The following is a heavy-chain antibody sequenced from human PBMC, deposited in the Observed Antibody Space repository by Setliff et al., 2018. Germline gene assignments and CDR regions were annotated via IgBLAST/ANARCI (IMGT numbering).Heavy chain of an antibody. CDR1: GVSINSLNW. CDR2: IYHGGDT. Sequence: PSETLSLTCAVSGVSINSLNWWTWIRQPPGKGLEWIGRIYHGGDTYYNASLKSRLTISVDTSKNQFSLKLRSVTAADTAVYYCARTGTYRYFDYWGQGALVTVSS. CDR3: ARTGTYRYFDY. V-gene: IGHV4-4*02. D-gene: IGHD1-1*01. J-gene: IGHJ4*02.